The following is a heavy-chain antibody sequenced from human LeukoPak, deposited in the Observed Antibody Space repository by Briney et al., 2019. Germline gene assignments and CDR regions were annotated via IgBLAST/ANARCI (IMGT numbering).Heavy chain of an antibody. CDR1: GFTFSSYS. CDR2: ISSSSSTI. CDR3: ASTPLRYFDWLSTRSVSYFDY. V-gene: IGHV3-48*01. J-gene: IGHJ4*02. Sequence: PGGSLRLSCAASGFTFSSYSMNWVRQAPGKGLEWVSYISSSSSTIYYADSVKGRFTISRDNAKNALYLQMNSLRAEDTAVYYCASTPLRYFDWLSTRSVSYFDYWGQGTLVTVSS. D-gene: IGHD3-9*01.